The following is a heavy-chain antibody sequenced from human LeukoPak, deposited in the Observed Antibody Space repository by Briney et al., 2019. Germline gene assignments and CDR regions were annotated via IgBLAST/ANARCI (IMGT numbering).Heavy chain of an antibody. CDR1: GDSISRSTYY. CDR2: VYYGRSP. D-gene: IGHD6-25*01. CDR3: ARSSGTGTFSY. J-gene: IGHJ4*02. V-gene: IGHV4-39*02. Sequence: IPSGTLSLTCTVSGDSISRSTYYWAWIRQPPGKGLEWIGSVYYGRSPYFNPSLESRATISVDTSKNHFSLKMSSVTAADTAVYYCARSSGTGTFSYWGQGTLVTVSS.